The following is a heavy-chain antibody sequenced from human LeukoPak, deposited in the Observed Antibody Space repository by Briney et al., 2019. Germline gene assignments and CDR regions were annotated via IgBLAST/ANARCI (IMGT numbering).Heavy chain of an antibody. CDR3: AKAQQKRITMIVVVIPRGYYYFDY. CDR1: GFTFSSYA. J-gene: IGHJ4*02. V-gene: IGHV3-23*01. D-gene: IGHD3-22*01. CDR2: ISGSGGST. Sequence: GSLRLSCAASGFTFSSYAMSWVRQAPGKGLEWVSAISGSGGSTYYADSVKGRFTISRDNSKNTLYLQMNSLRAEDTAVYYCAKAQQKRITMIVVVIPRGYYYFDYWGQRTLVTVSS.